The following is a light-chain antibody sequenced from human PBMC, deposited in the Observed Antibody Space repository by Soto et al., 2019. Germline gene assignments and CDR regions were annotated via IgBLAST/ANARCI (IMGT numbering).Light chain of an antibody. CDR2: EVV. J-gene: IGLJ1*01. Sequence: QSVLTQPPSASGSPGQSVTISCTGTKNDVGFYDFVSWYQHHPGKAPRLIIYEVVLRPSGVPDRFSGSKSGNTASLTVSGLQAADEADYFCKSYAGSNTYVFGSGTKVTVL. V-gene: IGLV2-8*01. CDR1: KNDVGFYDF. CDR3: KSYAGSNTYV.